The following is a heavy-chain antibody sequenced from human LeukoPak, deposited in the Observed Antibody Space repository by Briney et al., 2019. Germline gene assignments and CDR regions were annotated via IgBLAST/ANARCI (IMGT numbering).Heavy chain of an antibody. Sequence: GGSLRLSCAASGFTFSSYAMHWVRQAPGKGLEWVAVISYDGSNKYYADSVKGRFTISRDNSKNTLYLQMNSLRAEDTAVYYCARSDTAMALGAYYFDYWGQETLVTVSS. V-gene: IGHV3-30-3*01. CDR1: GFTFSSYA. J-gene: IGHJ4*02. D-gene: IGHD5-18*01. CDR3: ARSDTAMALGAYYFDY. CDR2: ISYDGSNK.